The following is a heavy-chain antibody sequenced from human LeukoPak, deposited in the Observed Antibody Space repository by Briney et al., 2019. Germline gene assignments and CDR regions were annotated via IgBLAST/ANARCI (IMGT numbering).Heavy chain of an antibody. CDR1: GFTFSSYA. V-gene: IGHV3-23*01. D-gene: IGHD6-6*01. CDR3: AKDTPGPFSSSLHFQH. Sequence: QPGGSLRLSCAASGFTFSSYAMSWVRQAPGKGLEWVSAISGSGGSTYYADSVKGRFTISRDNSKNTLYVHMNSLRAEDTAVYYCAKDTPGPFSSSLHFQHWGQGTLVTVSS. CDR2: ISGSGGST. J-gene: IGHJ1*01.